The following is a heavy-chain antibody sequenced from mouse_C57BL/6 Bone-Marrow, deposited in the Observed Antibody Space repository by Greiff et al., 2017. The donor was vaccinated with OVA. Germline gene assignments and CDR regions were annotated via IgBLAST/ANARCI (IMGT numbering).Heavy chain of an antibody. CDR3: ARELRFYYFDY. CDR1: GYSITSGYD. D-gene: IGHD1-1*01. CDR2: ISYSGST. Sequence: EVMLVESGPGMVKPPQSLSLTCTVTGYSITSGYDWHWIRHFPGNKLEWMGYISYSGSTNYNPSLKSRISITHDTSKNHFFLKLNSVTTEDTATYYCARELRFYYFDYWGQGTTLTVSS. J-gene: IGHJ2*01. V-gene: IGHV3-1*01.